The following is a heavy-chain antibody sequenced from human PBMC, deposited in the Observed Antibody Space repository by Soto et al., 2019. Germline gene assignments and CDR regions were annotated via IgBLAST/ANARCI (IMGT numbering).Heavy chain of an antibody. D-gene: IGHD1-26*01. J-gene: IGHJ4*02. CDR1: GFSFSTYV. V-gene: IGHV3-23*01. CDR2: ISRSGGTT. CDR3: AKVSASLKDFDY. Sequence: EVQLLESGGALVQPGGSLRLSCAASGFSFSTYVMSWVRQAPGKGLEWVSAISRSGGTTYYADSVRGRLTISRDNSKNTLYLQMDSLRAEDTAMYYCAKVSASLKDFDYWGQGTLVTVSS.